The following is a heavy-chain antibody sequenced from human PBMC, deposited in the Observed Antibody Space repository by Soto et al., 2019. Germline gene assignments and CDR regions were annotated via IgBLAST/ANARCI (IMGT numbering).Heavy chain of an antibody. CDR3: GSRGYDFWSGYYDPNWFDP. D-gene: IGHD3-3*01. CDR2: INHSGST. CDR1: GGSFSGYY. J-gene: IGHJ5*02. Sequence: QVQLQQWGAGLLKPSETLSLTCAVYGGSFSGYYWSWIRQPPGKGLEWIGEINHSGSTNYNPSLKSRVPKSVDTSKKQLYLKLRCVTAEGTAVYYCGSRGYDFWSGYYDPNWFDPRGKGTLVTVS. V-gene: IGHV4-34*01.